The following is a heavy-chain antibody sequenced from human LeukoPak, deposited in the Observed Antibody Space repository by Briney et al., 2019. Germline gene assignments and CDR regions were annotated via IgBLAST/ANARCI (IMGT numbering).Heavy chain of an antibody. V-gene: IGHV4-34*01. CDR2: INHSGST. D-gene: IGHD5-12*01. J-gene: IGHJ4*02. Sequence: SETLSLTCAVYGGSFSGYYWSWIRQPPGKGLEWIGEINHSGSTNYNPSLKSRVTISVDTSKNQFFLKLSSVTAADTAVYYCARLGYSGYWGRDYWGQGTLVTVSS. CDR1: GGSFSGYY. CDR3: ARLGYSGYWGRDY.